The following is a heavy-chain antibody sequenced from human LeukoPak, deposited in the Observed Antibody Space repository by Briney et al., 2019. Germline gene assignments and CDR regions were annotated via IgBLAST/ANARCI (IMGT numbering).Heavy chain of an antibody. J-gene: IGHJ6*04. V-gene: IGHV3-48*03. CDR2: ISSSGSTI. D-gene: IGHD6-19*01. Sequence: GSLRLSCAASGFTFSSYEMNWVRQAPGKGLEWVSYISSSGSTIYYADSVKGRFTISRDNAKNSLYLQMNSLRAEDTAVYYCARSQYSSGWDYYYGMDVWGKGTTVTVSS. CDR3: ARSQYSSGWDYYYGMDV. CDR1: GFTFSSYE.